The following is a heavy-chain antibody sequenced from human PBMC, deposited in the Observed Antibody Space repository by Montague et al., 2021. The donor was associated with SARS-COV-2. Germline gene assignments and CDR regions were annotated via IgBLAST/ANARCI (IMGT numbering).Heavy chain of an antibody. V-gene: IGHV4-59*01. Sequence: SETLSLTCTVSGDSINNYYWSWIRQSPGKGLEYIGYIYYSGGAXXXPSXXXNXNPSFESRAAISLDTSKNQFSLNLSSVTTADTAVYYCARGSGYSGYALAYWGQGTLVTVSS. CDR2: IYYSGGAXXXPSXXX. CDR1: GDSINNYY. J-gene: IGHJ4*02. CDR3: ARGSGYSGYALAY. D-gene: IGHD5-12*01.